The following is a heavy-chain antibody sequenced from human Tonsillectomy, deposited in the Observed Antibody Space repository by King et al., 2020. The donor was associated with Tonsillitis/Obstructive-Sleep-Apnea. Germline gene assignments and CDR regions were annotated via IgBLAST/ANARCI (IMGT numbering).Heavy chain of an antibody. D-gene: IGHD3-16*02. CDR1: GFTFSSYS. J-gene: IGHJ6*03. CDR2: ISSSSSTI. CDR3: ARLPLCPDPVCYYYYMDV. Sequence: VQLVESGGGLVQPGGSLRLSCAASGFTFSSYSMNWVRQAPGKGLEWVSYISSSSSTIYYADSVKGRFTISRDNAKNSLYLQMNSLRDEDTAVYYCARLPLCPDPVCYYYYMDVWGKGTTVTVSS. V-gene: IGHV3-48*02.